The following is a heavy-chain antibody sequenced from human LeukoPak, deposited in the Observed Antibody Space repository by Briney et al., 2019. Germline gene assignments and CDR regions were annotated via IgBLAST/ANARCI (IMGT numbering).Heavy chain of an antibody. D-gene: IGHD3-22*01. Sequence: GGSLRLPCAASGFTFSDYYMSWIRQAPGKGLEWVSYISNGGSNIYYADSMKGRFTISRDNAKKSLFLQMNSLRVEDTAVYYCARVRYDGSGYYSIYDYWGQGTLVTVSS. CDR1: GFTFSDYY. CDR3: ARVRYDGSGYYSIYDY. J-gene: IGHJ4*02. CDR2: ISNGGSNI. V-gene: IGHV3-11*04.